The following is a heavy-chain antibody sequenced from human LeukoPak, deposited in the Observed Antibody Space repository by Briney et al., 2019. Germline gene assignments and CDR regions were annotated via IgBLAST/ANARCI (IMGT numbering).Heavy chain of an antibody. Sequence: SETLSLTCTVSGSSISSADYYWRWIRQPPGKGLEWIGYIYYSGSTYYNPSLRSRLTISVDTSKNQFSLKLSSVTAADTAVYYCARSLGYCSGGSCPGAFDIWGQGTMVTVSS. V-gene: IGHV4-30-4*02. CDR3: ARSLGYCSGGSCPGAFDI. D-gene: IGHD2-15*01. J-gene: IGHJ3*02. CDR1: GSSISSADYY. CDR2: IYYSGST.